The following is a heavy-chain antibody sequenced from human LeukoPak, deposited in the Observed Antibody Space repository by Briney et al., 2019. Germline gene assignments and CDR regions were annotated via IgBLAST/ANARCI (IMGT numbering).Heavy chain of an antibody. CDR3: ARDLYYYDSSGYFGY. Sequence: GRSLRLSCAASGFTFSSYAMHWVRQAPGKGLEWVAVISYDGSNKYYPDSVKGRFTISRDNSKNTLYLQMNSLRAEDTAVYYCARDLYYYDSSGYFGYWGQGTLVTVSS. J-gene: IGHJ4*02. CDR1: GFTFSSYA. D-gene: IGHD3-22*01. V-gene: IGHV3-30-3*01. CDR2: ISYDGSNK.